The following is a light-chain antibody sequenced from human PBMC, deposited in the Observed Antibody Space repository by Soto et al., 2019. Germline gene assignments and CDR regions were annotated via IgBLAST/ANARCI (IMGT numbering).Light chain of an antibody. J-gene: IGKJ3*01. CDR1: QSVSSY. Sequence: EIVFTQSPATLSLSPGERATLSCRASQSVSSYLAWYQQRPGQAPRLLIYDASNRATGIPARFSGSGSGTDFTLTISSLEPEDFAVYYCQQRSNWPPFGPGTKVDIK. CDR3: QQRSNWPP. CDR2: DAS. V-gene: IGKV3-11*01.